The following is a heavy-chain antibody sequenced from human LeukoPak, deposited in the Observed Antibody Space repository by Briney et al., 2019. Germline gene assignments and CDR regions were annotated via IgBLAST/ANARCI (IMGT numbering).Heavy chain of an antibody. CDR2: IYYSGSA. CDR3: ARQSTIAAARIDP. CDR1: GGSFSGYY. Sequence: SETLSLTCAVYGGSFSGYYWSWIRQPPGRGLEWIGNIYYSGSAYYSPSLKGRVTVAVDTSKNQFSLKLNSVTAADTAVYYCARQSTIAAARIDPWGQGTLVTVSS. V-gene: IGHV4-34*01. J-gene: IGHJ5*02. D-gene: IGHD6-25*01.